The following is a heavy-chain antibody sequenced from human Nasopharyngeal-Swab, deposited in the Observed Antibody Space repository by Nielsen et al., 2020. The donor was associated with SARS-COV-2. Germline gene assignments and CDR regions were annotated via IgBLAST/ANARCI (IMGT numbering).Heavy chain of an antibody. J-gene: IGHJ5*02. CDR3: AKEALGYSGYDSNWFDP. V-gene: IGHV3-30*18. Sequence: GESLKISCAASGFTFSSYGMHWVRQAPGKGLEWVAVISYDGSNKYYADSVKGRFTISRDNSKNTLYLQMNSLRAEDTALYYCAKEALGYSGYDSNWFDPWGQGTLVTV. D-gene: IGHD5-12*01. CDR1: GFTFSSYG. CDR2: ISYDGSNK.